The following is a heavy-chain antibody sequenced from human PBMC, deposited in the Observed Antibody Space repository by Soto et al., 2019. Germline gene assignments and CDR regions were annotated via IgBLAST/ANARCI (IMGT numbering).Heavy chain of an antibody. V-gene: IGHV1-18*01. J-gene: IGHJ4*02. D-gene: IGHD6-19*01. CDR3: ACERVMAVGGRVHY. Sequence: QVQLVQSGAEVKKPGASVKVSCKTSGYPFTSYGINWVRQAPGQGPEWMGWISAYNGKTSYTQKFQGRVTMATGTRMCIAEMEVRWLMSCDSVVYWGACERVMAVGGRVHYWGQGTLVTVSS. CDR2: ISAYNGKT. CDR1: GYPFTSYG.